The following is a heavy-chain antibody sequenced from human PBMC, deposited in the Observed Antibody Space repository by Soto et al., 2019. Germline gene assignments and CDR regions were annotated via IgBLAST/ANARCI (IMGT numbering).Heavy chain of an antibody. CDR3: ARDGYNGFDY. Sequence: RLSCAPSGFIFRNYLMHWVRQAPGKGLVWISRINSDGSSASYADSVKGRFTISRDNAKNTLYLQMHSLRDEDTAVYYCARDGYNGFDYWGQGTLVTVSS. D-gene: IGHD5-12*01. J-gene: IGHJ4*02. CDR2: INSDGSSA. CDR1: GFIFRNYL. V-gene: IGHV3-74*01.